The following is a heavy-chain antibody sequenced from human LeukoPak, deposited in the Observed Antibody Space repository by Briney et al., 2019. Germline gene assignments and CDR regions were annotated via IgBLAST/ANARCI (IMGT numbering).Heavy chain of an antibody. Sequence: GGSLRLSCAASGFTFSGHWMTWLRQAPGKGLEWVANIKEDGSKKNYVDSVKGRFTISRDNAKDFLYLQMTSLRAEDTAMYYCATPLDYYDTSGFHQGGDWGQGTLVIVSS. D-gene: IGHD3-22*01. J-gene: IGHJ4*02. V-gene: IGHV3-7*03. CDR3: ATPLDYYDTSGFHQGGD. CDR2: IKEDGSKK. CDR1: GFTFSGHW.